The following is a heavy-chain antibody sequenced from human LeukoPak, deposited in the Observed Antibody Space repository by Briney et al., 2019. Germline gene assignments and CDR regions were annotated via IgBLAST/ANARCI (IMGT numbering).Heavy chain of an antibody. D-gene: IGHD3-22*01. Sequence: GGSLRLSCAASGFTFSNAWMSWVRQAPGKGLEWVGRIKSKTDGGTTDYAAPVKGRFTISRDDSKNTLYLQMNSLKTEGTAVYYCTTDNYDSSGYYSLTSSYYYYCMDVWGKGTTVTVSS. V-gene: IGHV3-15*01. CDR1: GFTFSNAW. CDR3: TTDNYDSSGYYSLTSSYYYYCMDV. CDR2: IKSKTDGGTT. J-gene: IGHJ6*03.